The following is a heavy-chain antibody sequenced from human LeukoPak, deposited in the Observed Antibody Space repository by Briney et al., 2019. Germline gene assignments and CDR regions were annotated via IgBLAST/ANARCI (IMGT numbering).Heavy chain of an antibody. V-gene: IGHV7-4-1*02. CDR3: ARVYYDILTGSSGYYYYMDV. J-gene: IGHJ6*03. D-gene: IGHD3-9*01. Sequence: GASVKVSCKASGYTFTSYAMNWVRQAPGQGLEWMGWINTNTGNPTYAQGFTGRFVFSLDTSVSTAYLQISSLKAEDTAVYYCARVYYDILTGSSGYYYYMDVWGKGTTVTVSS. CDR1: GYTFTSYA. CDR2: INTNTGNP.